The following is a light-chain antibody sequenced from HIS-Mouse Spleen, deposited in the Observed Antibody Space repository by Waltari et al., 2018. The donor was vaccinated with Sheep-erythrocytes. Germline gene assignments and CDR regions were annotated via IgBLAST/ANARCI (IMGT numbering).Light chain of an antibody. CDR1: SSDVGGYNY. CDR2: DVS. CDR3: CSYAGSYNHV. Sequence: QSALTQPRSVSGSPGQSVTISCTGTSSDVGGYNYFSWYQQHPGKAPKLMIYDVSKRPSGVPDRFSGSKSGNTASLTISGLQAEDEADYYCCSYAGSYNHVFATGTKATVL. J-gene: IGLJ1*01. V-gene: IGLV2-11*01.